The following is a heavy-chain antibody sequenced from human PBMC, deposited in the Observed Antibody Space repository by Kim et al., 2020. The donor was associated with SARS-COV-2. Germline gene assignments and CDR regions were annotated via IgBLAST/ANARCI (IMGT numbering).Heavy chain of an antibody. CDR2: IYYSGST. CDR3: ARVSGDYIVLN. Sequence: SETLSLTCTVSGGSISSYYWSWIRQPPGKGLEWIGNIYYSGSTNYNPSLKSRVTISVDTSKNQFSLTLTSVTAADTAVYYCARVSGDYIVLNWGHGTLVTVSS. J-gene: IGHJ4*01. D-gene: IGHD2-8*01. CDR1: GGSISSYY. V-gene: IGHV4-59*01.